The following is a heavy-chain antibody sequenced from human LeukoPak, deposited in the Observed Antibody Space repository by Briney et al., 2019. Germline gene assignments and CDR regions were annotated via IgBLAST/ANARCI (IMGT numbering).Heavy chain of an antibody. Sequence: PGGSLRLSCAASGFTFSSYEMNWVRQAPGKGLEWVSYISSSGSTIYYADSVKGRFTISRDNAKNSLYLQMNSLRAEDTAVYYCARVVLRVHLMSNDAFDIWGQGTMVTVSS. J-gene: IGHJ3*02. V-gene: IGHV3-48*03. CDR2: ISSSGSTI. CDR1: GFTFSSYE. D-gene: IGHD2-15*01. CDR3: ARVVLRVHLMSNDAFDI.